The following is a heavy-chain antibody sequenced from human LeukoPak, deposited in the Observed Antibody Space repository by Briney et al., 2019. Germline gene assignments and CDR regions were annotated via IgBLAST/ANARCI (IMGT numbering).Heavy chain of an antibody. J-gene: IGHJ4*02. Sequence: AASVKVSCKASGYTFTIYGISWVRQAPGQGLEWMGWISAYNGNTNYAQKLQGRVTMTTDTSTSTAYMELRSLRSDDTAVYYCAREEPGYDYVWGSYRLFDYWGQGTLVTVSS. V-gene: IGHV1-18*01. CDR3: AREEPGYDYVWGSYRLFDY. D-gene: IGHD3-16*02. CDR2: ISAYNGNT. CDR1: GYTFTIYG.